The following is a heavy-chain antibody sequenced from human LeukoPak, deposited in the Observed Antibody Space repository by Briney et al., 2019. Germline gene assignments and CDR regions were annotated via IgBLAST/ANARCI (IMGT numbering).Heavy chain of an antibody. CDR1: AGSISLYNTYY. CDR2: IYYSGST. V-gene: IGHV4-59*01. D-gene: IGHD3-10*01. Sequence: SETLSLTCTVSAGSISLYNTYYWNWIRQSPGKGLEWIGYIYYSGSTSYNPSLKSRVTISVDTLSNQFSLKLTSVTAAVTAIYYCAKSDYYGASDYWGQGTLVTVSS. J-gene: IGHJ4*02. CDR3: AKSDYYGASDY.